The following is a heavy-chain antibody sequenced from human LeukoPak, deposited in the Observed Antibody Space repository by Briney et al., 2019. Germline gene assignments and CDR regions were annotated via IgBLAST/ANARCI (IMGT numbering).Heavy chain of an antibody. V-gene: IGHV4-39*07. CDR1: GGSISSYY. CDR3: ARVRGDYVWGSYRHNWFDP. Sequence: SETLSLTCTVSGGSISSYYWSWIRQPPGKGLEWIGSIYYSGSTYYNPSLKSRVTISVDTSKNQFSLKLSSVTAADTAVYYCARVRGDYVWGSYRHNWFDPWGQGTLVTVSS. CDR2: IYYSGST. J-gene: IGHJ5*02. D-gene: IGHD3-16*02.